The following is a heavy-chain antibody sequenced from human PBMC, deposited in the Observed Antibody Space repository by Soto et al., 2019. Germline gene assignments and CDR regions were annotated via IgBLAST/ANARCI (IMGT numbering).Heavy chain of an antibody. V-gene: IGHV3-23*01. Sequence: EVQLLESGGGLVQPGGSLRLSCAASGFTFSSYAMNWVRQAPGKGLEWVSAISGSGGSTYYADSVKGRFTISRDNSKNTLYLQMNSLRAEDTAVYYCAKGYGSGSYGYYYYGMDVWGQGTTVTVSS. D-gene: IGHD3-10*01. CDR1: GFTFSSYA. CDR2: ISGSGGST. CDR3: AKGYGSGSYGYYYYGMDV. J-gene: IGHJ6*02.